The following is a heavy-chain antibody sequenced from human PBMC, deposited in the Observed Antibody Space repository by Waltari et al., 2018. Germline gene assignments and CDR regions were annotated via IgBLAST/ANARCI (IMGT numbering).Heavy chain of an antibody. CDR1: GGSISSGDYY. D-gene: IGHD3-22*01. Sequence: QVQLQESGPGLVKPSQTLSLTCTVSGGSISSGDYYWSWIRQPPGKGLEWIGYIYYSGGTHYNPSLTSRVTISVDTSKNQFSLKLSSVTAADTAVYYCAREAYYYDSSKGAFDYWGQGTLVTVSS. CDR3: AREAYYYDSSKGAFDY. J-gene: IGHJ4*02. V-gene: IGHV4-30-4*01. CDR2: IYYSGGT.